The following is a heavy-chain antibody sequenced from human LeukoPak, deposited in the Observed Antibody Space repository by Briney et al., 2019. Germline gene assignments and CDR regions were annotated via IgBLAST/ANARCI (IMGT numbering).Heavy chain of an antibody. V-gene: IGHV4-38-2*01. CDR1: GYSISSGYY. Sequence: SETLSLTCVVSGYSISSGYYWDWIRQPPGKGLEWSGSFYHSGRTYYNPSLKSRVTISVDTSKNQFSLKLYSVTAADTAVYYSARSTVTTRYYFDYWGQGTLVSVSS. CDR3: ARSTVTTRYYFDY. CDR2: FYHSGRT. J-gene: IGHJ4*02. D-gene: IGHD4-17*01.